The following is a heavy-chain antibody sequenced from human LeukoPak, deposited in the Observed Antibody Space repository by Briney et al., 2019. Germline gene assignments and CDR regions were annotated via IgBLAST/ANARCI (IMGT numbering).Heavy chain of an antibody. CDR2: ISTYNGNT. J-gene: IGHJ6*02. D-gene: IGHD2-2*01. CDR3: ARDSPRYCTSTSCSDYYYHYGMDV. V-gene: IGHV1-18*01. CDR1: GYTFTSYG. Sequence: ASVKVSCKASGYTFTSYGLSWVRQAPGQGLEWMGWISTYNGNTNYAQKLQGRVTMTTDTSTSTAYMELRRLRSDDTAVYYCARDSPRYCTSTSCSDYYYHYGMDVWGQGTTVTVSS.